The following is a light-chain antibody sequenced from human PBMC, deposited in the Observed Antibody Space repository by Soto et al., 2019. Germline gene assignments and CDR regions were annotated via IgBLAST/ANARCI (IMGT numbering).Light chain of an antibody. V-gene: IGKV3-15*01. CDR1: QGVSSN. J-gene: IGKJ4*01. CDR2: GAS. CDR3: QQYNDWPLT. Sequence: EIVMTQSPATLSVSPGARATLSCRASQGVSSNLAWYQQMPCQPPRLLIYGASTRATAIPARFSGSGSGTEFTLTISGLQSVEGAVYYCQQYNDWPLTVGGGAKVESK.